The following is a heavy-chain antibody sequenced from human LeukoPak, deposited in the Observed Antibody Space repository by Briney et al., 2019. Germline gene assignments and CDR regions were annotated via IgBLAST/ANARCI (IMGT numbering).Heavy chain of an antibody. CDR3: ARSLGIAAALDP. V-gene: IGHV1-2*02. Sequence: GASVRVSCKASGYTFTGYYMHWVRQAPGQGLEWMGWINPNSGGTNYAQKFQGRVTMTRDTSISTAYMELSRLRSDDTAVYYCARSLGIAAALDPWGQGTLVTVSS. D-gene: IGHD6-13*01. CDR2: INPNSGGT. J-gene: IGHJ5*02. CDR1: GYTFTGYY.